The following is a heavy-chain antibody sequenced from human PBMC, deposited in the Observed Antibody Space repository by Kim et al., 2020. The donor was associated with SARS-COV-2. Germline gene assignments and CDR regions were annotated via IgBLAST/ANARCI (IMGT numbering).Heavy chain of an antibody. D-gene: IGHD4-17*01. V-gene: IGHV4-59*08. J-gene: IGHJ4*02. Sequence: SETLSLTCTVSGGSISSYYWSWIRQPPGKGLEWIGYIYYSGSTNYNPSLKSRVTISVDTSKNQFSLKLSSVTAADTAVYYCARHGPVTTPESFDYWGQGTLVTVSS. CDR2: IYYSGST. CDR3: ARHGPVTTPESFDY. CDR1: GGSISSYY.